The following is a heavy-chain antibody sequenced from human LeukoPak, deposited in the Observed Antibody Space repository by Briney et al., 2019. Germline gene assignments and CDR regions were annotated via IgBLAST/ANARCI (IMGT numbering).Heavy chain of an antibody. V-gene: IGHV1-46*01. CDR3: ASQFGELFAAVPLDP. CDR2: INPSGTGT. CDR1: GYTFTSYY. J-gene: IGHJ5*02. Sequence: ASVKVSCKASGYTFTSYYMHWVRQAPGQGLEWMGVINPSGTGTSYAQKFQGRITMSRDTSTSTIYLELSRLRSDDTAVYYCASQFGELFAAVPLDPWGQGTLVTVSS. D-gene: IGHD3-10*01.